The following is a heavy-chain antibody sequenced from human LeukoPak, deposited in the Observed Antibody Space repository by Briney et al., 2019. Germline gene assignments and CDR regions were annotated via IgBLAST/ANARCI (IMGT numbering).Heavy chain of an antibody. CDR1: GGSISSGGYY. V-gene: IGHV4-31*11. CDR2: IYYSGST. J-gene: IGHJ4*02. D-gene: IGHD2-2*01. CDR3: ARSDCSSTSCPFDY. Sequence: TSETLSLTCAVSGGSISSGGYYWSWIRQHPGKGLEWIGYIYYSGSTYYNPSLKSRVTISVDTSKNQFSLKLSSVTAADTAVYYCARSDCSSTSCPFDYWGQGTLVTVSS.